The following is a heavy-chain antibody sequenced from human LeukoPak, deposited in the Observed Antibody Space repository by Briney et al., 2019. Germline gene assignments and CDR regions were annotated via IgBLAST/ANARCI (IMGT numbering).Heavy chain of an antibody. CDR1: GGSFSGYY. CDR3: ARVSSSWYQDWYFDL. Sequence: SETLSLTCAVYGGSFSGYYWSWIRQPPGKGLEWIGEINHSGSTNYKPSLKSRVTMSVDTSKNQFSLKLSSVTAADTAVYYCARVSSSWYQDWYFDLWGRGTLVTVSS. D-gene: IGHD6-13*01. V-gene: IGHV4-34*01. J-gene: IGHJ2*01. CDR2: INHSGST.